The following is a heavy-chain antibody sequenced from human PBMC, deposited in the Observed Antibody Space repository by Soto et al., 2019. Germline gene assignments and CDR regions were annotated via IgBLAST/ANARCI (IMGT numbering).Heavy chain of an antibody. D-gene: IGHD4-17*01. CDR1: GFTFSGYW. J-gene: IGHJ4*02. CDR2: LNPNGTFT. CDR3: ASGVTSTTYRGLFCN. Sequence: EVQLVESGGGLVQPGGSLRLSCAGSGFTFSGYWMHWVRQAPGKGPVWVSRLNPNGTFTTNADSVKGRFTISRDNAKNPVYLQMTSLRADDTAVYYCASGVTSTTYRGLFCNWGQRTLVSVSP. V-gene: IGHV3-74*01.